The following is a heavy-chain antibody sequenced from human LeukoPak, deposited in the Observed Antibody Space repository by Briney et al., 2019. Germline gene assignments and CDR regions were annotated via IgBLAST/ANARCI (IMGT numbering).Heavy chain of an antibody. J-gene: IGHJ3*02. CDR2: ISAYNGNT. D-gene: IGHD1-26*01. V-gene: IGHV1-18*01. Sequence: ASVKVSCKASGYTFTSYGISWVRQAPGQGLEWMGWISAYNGNTNYAQKLQGRVTMTTDTSTSTAYMELRSLRSDDTAVYYCARDSRDMEWEPEAFDIWGQGTMVTVSS. CDR3: ARDSRDMEWEPEAFDI. CDR1: GYTFTSYG.